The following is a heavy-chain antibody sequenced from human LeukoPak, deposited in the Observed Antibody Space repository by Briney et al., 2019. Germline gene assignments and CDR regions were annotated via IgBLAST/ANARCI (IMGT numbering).Heavy chain of an antibody. Sequence: GGSLRLSCAASGFTFRNYWMSWVRQAPGKGLEWVANIKQDGTEEYYVDAVKGRFTLSRDNANNSLYLQMNSMRAEDTAVYYCARAHRFIPALIDYWGQGTLVTVSS. CDR1: GFTFRNYW. V-gene: IGHV3-7*01. CDR2: IKQDGTEE. CDR3: ARAHRFIPALIDY. J-gene: IGHJ4*02. D-gene: IGHD6-25*01.